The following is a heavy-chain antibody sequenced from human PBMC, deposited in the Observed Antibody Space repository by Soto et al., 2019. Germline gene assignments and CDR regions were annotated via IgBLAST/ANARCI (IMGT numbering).Heavy chain of an antibody. D-gene: IGHD6-6*01. V-gene: IGHV4-30-4*01. CDR3: ARDSSSLRGSLDY. Sequence: SETLSLTCTVTGGSISSGSYYWRWRRQPPGKGLEWIGYIYYSGSTYYNPPLKSRVTISVDTSTNQFSLKLSPVTAADTAVYYCARDSSSLRGSLDYWGQATLVTVSS. J-gene: IGHJ4*02. CDR2: IYYSGST. CDR1: GGSISSGSYY.